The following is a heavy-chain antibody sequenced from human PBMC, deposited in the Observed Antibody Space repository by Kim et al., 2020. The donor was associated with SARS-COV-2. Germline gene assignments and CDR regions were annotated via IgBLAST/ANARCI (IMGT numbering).Heavy chain of an antibody. J-gene: IGHJ4*02. CDR1: GFTFSTYG. CDR3: ARTFDTYYFDL. V-gene: IGHV3-33*01. D-gene: IGHD5-18*01. CDR2: IWPDGSHK. Sequence: GGSLRLSCAASGFTFSTYGMHWVRQAPGKGLEWVALIWPDGSHKYSADSVRGRFSISRDNSKNTLYLQMNSLRAEDTAVYYCARTFDTYYFDLWGQGTLVTVSS.